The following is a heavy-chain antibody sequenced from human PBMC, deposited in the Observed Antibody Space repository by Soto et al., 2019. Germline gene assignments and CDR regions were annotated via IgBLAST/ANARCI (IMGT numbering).Heavy chain of an antibody. CDR2: IYYSGST. Sequence: SETLSLTCTVSGGSVSSGSYYWSWIRQPPGKGLEWIGYIYYSGSTNYNPSLKSRVTISVDTSKNQFSLKLSSVTAADTAVYYCARDSIPSSYYYSYYMDVWGKGTTVTVSS. CDR1: GGSVSSGSYY. J-gene: IGHJ6*03. CDR3: ARDSIPSSYYYSYYMDV. V-gene: IGHV4-61*01. D-gene: IGHD2-2*01.